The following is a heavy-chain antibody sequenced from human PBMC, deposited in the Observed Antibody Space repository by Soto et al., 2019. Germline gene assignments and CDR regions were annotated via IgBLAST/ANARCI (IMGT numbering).Heavy chain of an antibody. CDR1: GFTFSSYA. CDR3: AKTVPGTKY. D-gene: IGHD6-19*01. J-gene: IGHJ4*02. CDR2: ISGSGDST. Sequence: EVQLLESGGGLVQPGGSLRLSCAASGFTFSSYAMSWVRQAPGKGLEWVSGISGSGDSTYYADYVKGRFTISRDNTKNTQFLQMNSLGAEDTALNYCAKTVPGTKYWGQGTLVTVSS. V-gene: IGHV3-23*01.